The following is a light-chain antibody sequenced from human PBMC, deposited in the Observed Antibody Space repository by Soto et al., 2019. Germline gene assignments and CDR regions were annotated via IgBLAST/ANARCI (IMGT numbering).Light chain of an antibody. CDR3: SSHTSSSTPYV. Sequence: QSALTQPASVSGSPGQSITISCTGTSSDVGSYNLVSWYQQHPGKAPKLIIYDVSSRPSGVSNRFSGSKSGNTASLTISGLQAEDEADYYCSSHTSSSTPYVFGPGTKLTVL. CDR1: SSDVGSYNL. CDR2: DVS. V-gene: IGLV2-14*02. J-gene: IGLJ1*01.